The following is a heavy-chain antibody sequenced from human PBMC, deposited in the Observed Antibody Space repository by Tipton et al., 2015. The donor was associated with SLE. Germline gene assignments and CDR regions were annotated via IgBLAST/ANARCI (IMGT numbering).Heavy chain of an antibody. J-gene: IGHJ4*02. D-gene: IGHD3-22*01. V-gene: IGHV3-9*01. CDR3: ARGAYYDTSGYPLGG. CDR2: ISWNSGSI. Sequence: SLRLSCAASGFTFDGYAMHWVRQAPGKGLEWVSGISWNSGSIGYADSVKGRFTISRDNAKNSLYLQMNSLRAEDTALYYCARGAYYDTSGYPLGGWGQGTLVTVSS. CDR1: GFTFDGYA.